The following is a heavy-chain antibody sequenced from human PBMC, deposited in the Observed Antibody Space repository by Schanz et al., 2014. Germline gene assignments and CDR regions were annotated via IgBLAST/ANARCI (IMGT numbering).Heavy chain of an antibody. CDR2: ISGLGEAT. D-gene: IGHD2-21*01. V-gene: IGHV3-23*01. CDR3: AKGQGAVINNWYFDL. CDR1: GFTFTDHA. J-gene: IGHJ2*01. Sequence: EVQLLPSGGGLVQPGGSLRLTCLTSGFTFTDHAMSWVRQAPGKGLEWVSTISGLGEATFYSDSVKGRFTVSRDNSINTLSLQMNSLSADDTAVYYCAKGQGAVINNWYFDLWGRGTLVTVSS.